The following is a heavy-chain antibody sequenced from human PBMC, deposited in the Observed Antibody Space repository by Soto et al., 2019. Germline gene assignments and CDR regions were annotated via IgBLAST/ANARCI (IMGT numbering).Heavy chain of an antibody. CDR3: AKDLYDFWSGYSYGYYFDY. CDR1: GFTFSSYA. CDR2: ISGSGGST. Sequence: GGSLRLSCAASGFTFSSYAMSWVRQAPGKGLEWVSAISGSGGSTYYADSVKGRFTISRDNSKNTLYLQMNSLRAEDTAVYCCAKDLYDFWSGYSYGYYFDYWGQGTLVTVS. J-gene: IGHJ4*02. D-gene: IGHD3-3*01. V-gene: IGHV3-23*01.